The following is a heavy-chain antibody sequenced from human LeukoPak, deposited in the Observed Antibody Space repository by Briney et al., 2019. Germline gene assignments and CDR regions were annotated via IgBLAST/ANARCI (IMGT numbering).Heavy chain of an antibody. D-gene: IGHD1-1*01. J-gene: IGHJ3*02. CDR3: AREKAGTLGAFDI. V-gene: IGHV1-24*01. CDR1: GYTLTKLS. Sequence: ASVKVSCKVSGYTLTKLSMHWVRQAPGKGLEWMGGFDPEDGETIYAQKFQGRVTITRDTSASTAYMELSSLRSEDTAVYYCAREKAGTLGAFDIWGQGTMVTVSS. CDR2: FDPEDGET.